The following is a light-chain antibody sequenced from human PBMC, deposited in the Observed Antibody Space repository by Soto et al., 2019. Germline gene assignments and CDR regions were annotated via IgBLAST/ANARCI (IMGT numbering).Light chain of an antibody. J-gene: IGKJ1*01. CDR2: GAS. CDR3: RQSATSPRT. CDR1: QTVGNNY. V-gene: IGKV3-20*01. Sequence: EIVLTQSPGTLSLSPGERATLSCRASQTVGNNYLDWYQPKPGQAPRHLIYGASSRDTVIPDRFSGSGSGTDFTLTISRLEPEDFAVYYCRQSATSPRTFRQGTKVEIK.